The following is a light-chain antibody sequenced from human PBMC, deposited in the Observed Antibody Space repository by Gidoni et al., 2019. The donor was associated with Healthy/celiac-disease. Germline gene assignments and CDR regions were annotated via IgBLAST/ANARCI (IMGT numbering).Light chain of an antibody. CDR1: QSISSY. Sequence: DIQMTQSPSSLSASVGDRVTITCRASQSISSYLNWYQQKPGKAPKLLIYAASSLQSGVPSRFSGSGSGTDFTLTISSLQHEDFATYYCQQSYSTPPRFGQGTKLEIK. J-gene: IGKJ2*03. V-gene: IGKV1-39*01. CDR3: QQSYSTPPR. CDR2: AAS.